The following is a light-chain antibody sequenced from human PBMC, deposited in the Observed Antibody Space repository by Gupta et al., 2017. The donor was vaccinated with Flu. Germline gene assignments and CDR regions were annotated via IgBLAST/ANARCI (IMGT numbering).Light chain of an antibody. J-gene: IGKJ5*01. Sequence: DIQMTQSPSTLSASVGDRVTITCRASQSISDWLAWYQQKPGKAPKLLIYKASNLESGVPSRFSGSGSGTEFTLTISSLQPDDFATYYCQEYISYSIYFGQGTRLEIK. V-gene: IGKV1-5*03. CDR2: KAS. CDR1: QSISDW. CDR3: QEYISYSIY.